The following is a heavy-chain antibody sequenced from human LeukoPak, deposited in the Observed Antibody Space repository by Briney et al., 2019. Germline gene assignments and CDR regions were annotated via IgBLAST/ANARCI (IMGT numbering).Heavy chain of an antibody. Sequence: PSETLSLTCAVYGGSFSGYYWSWIRQPPGKGLEWIGEINHSGSTNYNPSLKSRVTISVDKSKNQFSLKLSSVTAADPAVYYCAIQINCSGGSCYPYYFDYWGQGTLVTVSS. V-gene: IGHV4-34*01. J-gene: IGHJ4*02. CDR3: AIQINCSGGSCYPYYFDY. D-gene: IGHD2-15*01. CDR2: INHSGST. CDR1: GGSFSGYY.